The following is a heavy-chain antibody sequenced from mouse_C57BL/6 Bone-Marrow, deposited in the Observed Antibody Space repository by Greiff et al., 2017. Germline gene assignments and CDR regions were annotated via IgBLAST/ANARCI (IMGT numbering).Heavy chain of an antibody. Sequence: EVQLQESGPGLVKPSQSLSLTCSVTGYSITSGYYWNWIRQFPGNKLEWMGYISYDGSNNYNPSLKNRISITRDTSKNQFFLKLNSVTTEDTAAYYCAREMAGLYAMDYWGQGTSVTVSS. D-gene: IGHD3-1*01. CDR3: AREMAGLYAMDY. V-gene: IGHV3-6*01. CDR1: GYSITSGYY. J-gene: IGHJ4*01. CDR2: ISYDGSN.